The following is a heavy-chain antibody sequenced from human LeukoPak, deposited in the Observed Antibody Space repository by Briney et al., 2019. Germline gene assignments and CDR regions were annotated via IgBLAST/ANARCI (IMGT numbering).Heavy chain of an antibody. D-gene: IGHD3-22*01. Sequence: VKASCKASGYTFTSYAMNWVRQAPGQGLEWMGIINPSGGSTSYAQKFQGRVTMTRDTSTSTVYMELSSLRSEDTAVYYCAAAGDYYDSRGDFDYWGQGTLVTVSS. CDR1: GYTFTSYA. V-gene: IGHV1-46*01. CDR2: INPSGGST. J-gene: IGHJ4*02. CDR3: AAAGDYYDSRGDFDY.